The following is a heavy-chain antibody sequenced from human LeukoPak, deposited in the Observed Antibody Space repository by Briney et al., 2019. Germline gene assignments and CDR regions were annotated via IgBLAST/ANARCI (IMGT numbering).Heavy chain of an antibody. CDR3: ATGGIVATGLSYYYGMDV. D-gene: IGHD5-12*01. V-gene: IGHV1-69*06. CDR2: IIPIFGTA. J-gene: IGHJ6*04. Sequence: SVKVSCKASGGTFTSYAISWVRQAPGQGLGWMGGIIPIFGTANYAQKLQGRVTITADKSTSTAYMKLSSLRSEDTAVYYCATGGIVATGLSYYYGMDVWGKGTTGTVS. CDR1: GGTFTSYA.